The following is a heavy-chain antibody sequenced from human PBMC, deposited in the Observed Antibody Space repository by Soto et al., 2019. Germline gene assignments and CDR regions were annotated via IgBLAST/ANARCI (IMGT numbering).Heavy chain of an antibody. CDR2: INHSGST. Sequence: SETLSLTCAVYGGSFSGYYWSWIRQPPGKGLEWIGEINHSGSTNYNPSLKSRVTISVDTSKNQFSLKLNSVTAADTAVYYCARIVVVPAAIRGYYYYGMDVWGQGTTVTVSS. D-gene: IGHD2-2*02. V-gene: IGHV4-34*01. CDR1: GGSFSGYY. CDR3: ARIVVVPAAIRGYYYYGMDV. J-gene: IGHJ6*02.